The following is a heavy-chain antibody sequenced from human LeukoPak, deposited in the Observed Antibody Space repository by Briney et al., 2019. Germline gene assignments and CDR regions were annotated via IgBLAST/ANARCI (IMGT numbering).Heavy chain of an antibody. CDR2: IKQDGSEK. J-gene: IGHJ4*02. CDR3: VLPAAIDY. Sequence: GGSLRLSCAASGFTFSTYWMSWVRQAPGRGLEWVANIKQDGSEKYYVDSVKGRFTISRGNAKNSLYLQMNSLRAEDTAVYYCVLPAAIDYWGQGTLVTVSS. V-gene: IGHV3-7*01. CDR1: GFTFSTYW. D-gene: IGHD2-2*01.